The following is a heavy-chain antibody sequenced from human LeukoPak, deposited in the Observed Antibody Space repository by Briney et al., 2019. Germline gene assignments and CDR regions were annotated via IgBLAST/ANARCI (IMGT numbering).Heavy chain of an antibody. D-gene: IGHD6-19*01. J-gene: IGHJ6*03. CDR3: ARVIEYSSGWLGYYYYYMDV. CDR2: INHSGST. Sequence: SETLSLTCAVYGGSFSGYYWSWIRQPPGKGLEWIGEINHSGSTNYNPSLKSRVTISVDTSKNQFSLKLSSVTAADTAVYYCARVIEYSSGWLGYYYYYMDVWGKGTTVTVSS. V-gene: IGHV4-34*01. CDR1: GGSFSGYY.